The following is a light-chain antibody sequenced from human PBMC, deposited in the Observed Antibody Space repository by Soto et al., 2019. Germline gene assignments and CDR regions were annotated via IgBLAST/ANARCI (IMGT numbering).Light chain of an antibody. CDR2: DAS. Sequence: DIQMNQSPSTLSASVGDRVTITCRASQPISSWLAWYHQKPGKAPKLLIYDASNLESGVPSRFSGSGSGTEFTLTISSLQPDDFATYYCQKYNSAPITFGQGTRLEIK. J-gene: IGKJ5*01. V-gene: IGKV1-5*01. CDR1: QPISSW. CDR3: QKYNSAPIT.